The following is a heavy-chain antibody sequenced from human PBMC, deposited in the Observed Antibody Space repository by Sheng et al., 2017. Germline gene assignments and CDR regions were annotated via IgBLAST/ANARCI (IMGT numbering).Heavy chain of an antibody. J-gene: IGHJ4*02. CDR1: GGAITSGGYS. Sequence: QVQLQESGPGLVKASQTLSLTCVVSGGAITSGGYSWGWIRQPPGKGLEYIGDIYDSGNAYYNPSLESRVTISVDTSKNQFSLRLSSVTAADTAVYFCARGAAGRDFDFWGQGTLVTVSS. D-gene: IGHD6-25*01. V-gene: IGHV4-30-4*07. CDR2: IYDSGNA. CDR3: ARGAAGRDFDF.